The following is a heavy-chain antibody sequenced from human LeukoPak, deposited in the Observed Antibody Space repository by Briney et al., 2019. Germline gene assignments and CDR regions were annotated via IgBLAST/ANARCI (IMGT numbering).Heavy chain of an antibody. CDR3: ARPFDYYDSSGYSY. J-gene: IGHJ4*02. Sequence: SETLSLTCTVSGGSISSGDYYWSWIRQPPGKGLEWIGEINHSGSTNYNPSLKSRVTISVDTSKNQFSLKLSSVTAADTAVYYCARPFDYYDSSGYSYWGQGTLVTVSS. V-gene: IGHV4-61*08. CDR2: INHSGST. D-gene: IGHD3-22*01. CDR1: GGSISSGDYY.